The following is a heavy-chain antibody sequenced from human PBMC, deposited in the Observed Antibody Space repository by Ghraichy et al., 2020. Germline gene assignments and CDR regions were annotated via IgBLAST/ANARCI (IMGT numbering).Heavy chain of an antibody. D-gene: IGHD3-22*01. CDR1: GFTFSSYA. CDR3: AKDDPYYYDSSGFDY. Sequence: GGSLRLSCAASGFTFSSYAMSWVRQAPGKGLEWVSAISGSGGSTYYADSVKGRFTLSRDNSKNTLYLQMNSLRAEDTAVYYCAKDDPYYYDSSGFDYWGQGTLVTVSS. J-gene: IGHJ4*02. V-gene: IGHV3-23*01. CDR2: ISGSGGST.